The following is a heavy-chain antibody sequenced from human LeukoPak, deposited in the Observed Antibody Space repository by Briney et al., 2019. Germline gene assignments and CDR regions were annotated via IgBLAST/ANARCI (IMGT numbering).Heavy chain of an antibody. CDR1: GYTFTGYY. CDR2: INPNSGGT. J-gene: IGHJ6*02. D-gene: IGHD6-6*01. Sequence: ASVKVSCKASGYTFTGYYMHWVRQAPGQGLEWMGRINPNSGGTNYAQKFQGRVTMTRDTSISTAYMELSRLRSDDTAVYYCARELEYSSSSWYYGMDVWGQGTTVTVSS. CDR3: ARELEYSSSSWYYGMDV. V-gene: IGHV1-2*06.